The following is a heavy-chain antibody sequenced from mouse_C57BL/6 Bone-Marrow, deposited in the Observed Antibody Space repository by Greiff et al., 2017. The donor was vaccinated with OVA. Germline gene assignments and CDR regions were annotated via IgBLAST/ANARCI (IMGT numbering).Heavy chain of an antibody. V-gene: IGHV5-17*01. J-gene: IGHJ1*03. Sequence: DVKLVESGGGLVKPGGSLKLSCAASGFTFSDYGMHWVRQAPEKGLEWVAYISSGSSTIYYADTVKGRFTISRDNAKNTLFLQMTSLRSEDTAMYYCARNLRYFDVWGTGTTVTVSS. CDR3: ARNLRYFDV. CDR2: ISSGSSTI. CDR1: GFTFSDYG.